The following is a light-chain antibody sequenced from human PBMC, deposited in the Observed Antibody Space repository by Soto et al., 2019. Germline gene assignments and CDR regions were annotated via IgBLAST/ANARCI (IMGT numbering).Light chain of an antibody. V-gene: IGLV2-23*03. CDR3: CSYVGSSTFV. CDR2: AGS. CDR1: SSDIGSYNL. Sequence: QSALTQPASVSGSPGQSITISCTGTSSDIGSYNLVSWYQQDPGKAPKLIIYAGSKRPSGVSIRFSGSKSGNTASLTISGLQAEDEADYYCCSYVGSSTFVFGTGTKLTVL. J-gene: IGLJ1*01.